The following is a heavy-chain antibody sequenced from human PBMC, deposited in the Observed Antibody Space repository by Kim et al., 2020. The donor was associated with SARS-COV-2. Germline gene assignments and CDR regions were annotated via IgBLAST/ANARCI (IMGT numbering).Heavy chain of an antibody. D-gene: IGHD6-19*01. CDR2: ISYDGSNK. V-gene: IGHV3-30*18. Sequence: GGSLRLSCAASGFTFSSYGMHWVRQAPGKGLEWVAVISYDGSNKYYADSVKGRFTISRDNSKNTLYLQMNSLRAEDTAVYYCAKDPLHKQWRDGRDAFD. J-gene: IGHJ3*02. CDR3: AKDPLHKQWRDGRDAFD. CDR1: GFTFSSYG.